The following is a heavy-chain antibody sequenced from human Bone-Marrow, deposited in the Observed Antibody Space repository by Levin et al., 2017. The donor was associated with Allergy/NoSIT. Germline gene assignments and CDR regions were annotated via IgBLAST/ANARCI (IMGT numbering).Heavy chain of an antibody. Sequence: ETLSLTCAASGFTFSSYSMNWVRQAPGKGLEWVSSISSSSSYIYYADSVKGRFTISRDNAKNSLYLQMNSLRAEDTAVYYCARLWFGEPQPYYYDGMDVWGQGTTVTVSS. J-gene: IGHJ6*02. D-gene: IGHD3-10*01. CDR1: GFTFSSYS. V-gene: IGHV3-21*01. CDR2: ISSSSSYI. CDR3: ARLWFGEPQPYYYDGMDV.